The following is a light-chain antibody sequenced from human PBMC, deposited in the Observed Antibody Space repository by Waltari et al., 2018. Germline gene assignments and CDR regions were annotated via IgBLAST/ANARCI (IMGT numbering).Light chain of an antibody. CDR3: QQYDTSPWT. Sequence: EIVLTQSPATLSLSPGERATLSCKASQNITSNNLAWYYQRPGQAPRLLSYAASITATGIPGKVSGSGSGTEFTLTIDGLEPEHFAVYHCQQYDTSPWTFGQGSKVEIK. J-gene: IGKJ1*01. CDR1: QNITSNN. V-gene: IGKV3-20*01. CDR2: AAS.